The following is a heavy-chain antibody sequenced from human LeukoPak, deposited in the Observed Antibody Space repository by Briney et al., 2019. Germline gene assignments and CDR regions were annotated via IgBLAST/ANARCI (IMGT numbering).Heavy chain of an antibody. D-gene: IGHD5-24*01. CDR1: EFTFSNYW. CDR2: ITATSSST. CDR3: AKARWGESRDGYNLYY. Sequence: PGGSLRLSCAASEFTFSNYWMSWVRQAPGKGLEWVSAITATSSSTYDADSVKGRFTISRDNSKNTLYLQMNSLRAEDTAVYYCAKARWGESRDGYNLYYWGQGTLVTVSS. J-gene: IGHJ4*02. V-gene: IGHV3-23*01.